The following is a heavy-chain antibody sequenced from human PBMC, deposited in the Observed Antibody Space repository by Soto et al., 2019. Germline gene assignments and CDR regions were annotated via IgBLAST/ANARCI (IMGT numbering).Heavy chain of an antibody. CDR3: AKARAQYYDFWSGYPVDY. Sequence: EVPLLESGGGLVQPGGSLRLSCAASGFTFSSYAMSWVRQAPGKGLEWVSAISGSGGSTYYADSVKGRFTISRDNSKNTRYLQMTSVRAEDTAVYYCAKARAQYYDFWSGYPVDYWGQGTLVTVSS. V-gene: IGHV3-23*01. CDR1: GFTFSSYA. J-gene: IGHJ4*02. CDR2: ISGSGGST. D-gene: IGHD3-3*01.